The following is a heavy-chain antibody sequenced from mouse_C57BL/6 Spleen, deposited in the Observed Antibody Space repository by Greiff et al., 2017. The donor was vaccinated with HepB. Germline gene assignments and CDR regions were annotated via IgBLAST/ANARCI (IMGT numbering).Heavy chain of an antibody. J-gene: IGHJ4*01. CDR1: GYTFTSYW. CDR2: ICPGSGST. D-gene: IGHD1-1*02. CDR3: ASKVYGLYAMDY. V-gene: IGHV1-55*01. Sequence: VQLQQPGAELVKPGASVKMSCKASGYTFTSYWITWVKQRPGQGLEWIGDICPGSGSTNYNEKFKSKATLTVDTSSSTAYMQLSSLTSEDSAVYCCASKVYGLYAMDYWGQGTSVTVSS.